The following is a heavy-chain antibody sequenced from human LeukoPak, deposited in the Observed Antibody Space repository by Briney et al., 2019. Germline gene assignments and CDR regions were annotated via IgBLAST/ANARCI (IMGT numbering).Heavy chain of an antibody. D-gene: IGHD1-26*01. J-gene: IGHJ4*02. CDR2: IYTSGST. V-gene: IGHV4-4*07. CDR3: ARDYSGGESYYPDY. Sequence: SETLSLTCTVSGGSISSYYWSWIRQPAGKGLEWIGRIYTSGSTNYTPSLKSRVTISVDTSKNQLSLKLRSVTAADTAVYYCARDYSGGESYYPDYWGQGTLVTVSS. CDR1: GGSISSYY.